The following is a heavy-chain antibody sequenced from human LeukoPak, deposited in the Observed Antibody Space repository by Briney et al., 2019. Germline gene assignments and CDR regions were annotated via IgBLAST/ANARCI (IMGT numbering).Heavy chain of an antibody. Sequence: PRASVKVSCKASGGTFSSYAISWVRQAPGQGLEWMGGIIPIFGTANYAQKFQGRVTITTDESTSTAYMELSSLRSEDTAVYYCASTDGGNSAPFDYWGQGTLVTVSS. CDR2: IIPIFGTA. V-gene: IGHV1-69*05. D-gene: IGHD4-23*01. CDR1: GGTFSSYA. J-gene: IGHJ4*02. CDR3: ASTDGGNSAPFDY.